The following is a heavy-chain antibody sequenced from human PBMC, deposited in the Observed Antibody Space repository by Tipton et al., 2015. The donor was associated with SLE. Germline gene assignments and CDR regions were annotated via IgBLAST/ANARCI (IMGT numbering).Heavy chain of an antibody. J-gene: IGHJ4*02. V-gene: IGHV3-9*01. CDR1: GFTFDDYA. CDR2: ISWNSGSI. CDR3: AKDMYGSGTYFDY. D-gene: IGHD2-15*01. Sequence: QLVQSGGGLVQPGRSLRLSCAASGFTFDDYAMHWVRQAPGKGLEWVSGISWNSGSIGYADSVKGRFTISRDNAKNSLYLQMNSLRAEDTALYYCAKDMYGSGTYFDYWGQGTLVTVSS.